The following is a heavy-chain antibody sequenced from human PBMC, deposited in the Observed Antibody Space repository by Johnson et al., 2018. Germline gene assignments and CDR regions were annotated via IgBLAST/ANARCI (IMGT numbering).Heavy chain of an antibody. CDR1: GYTFTSYD. J-gene: IGHJ6*03. V-gene: IGHV1-8*01. CDR2: MNPNSGNT. D-gene: IGHD1-26*01. CDR3: ARGLGSSASYYMVV. Sequence: QVELVESGAEVKKPGASVKVSCKASGYTFTSYDINWVRQATGQGLEWMGWMNPNSGNTGYAQKFQGRVTMTRNTSISTANMELSSLRSEDTAVYYCARGLGSSASYYMVVWGKGTTVTVSS.